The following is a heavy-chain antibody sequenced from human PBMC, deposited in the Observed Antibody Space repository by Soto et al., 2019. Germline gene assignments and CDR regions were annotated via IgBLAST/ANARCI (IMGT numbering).Heavy chain of an antibody. V-gene: IGHV4-59*01. CDR3: APVHYDILPGYYRMTNAYYYYYMDV. D-gene: IGHD3-9*01. J-gene: IGHJ6*03. CDR2: IYYSGST. CDR1: GGSISSYY. Sequence: SETLSLTCTVSGGSISSYYWSWIRQPPGKGLEWIGYIYYSGSTNYNPSLKSRVTISVDTSKNQFSLKLSSVTAADTAVYYCAPVHYDILPGYYRMTNAYYYYYMDVCGKGNTVTVSS.